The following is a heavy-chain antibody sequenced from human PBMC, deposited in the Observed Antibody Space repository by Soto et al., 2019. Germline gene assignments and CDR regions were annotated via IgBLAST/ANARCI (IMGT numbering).Heavy chain of an antibody. J-gene: IGHJ6*02. CDR2: IDPSDSRT. D-gene: IGHD2-8*01. V-gene: IGHV5-51*01. Sequence: GESLKISCEASGYMFPIYHISWVRQMPGKGLEWVGKIDPSDSRTMYRPSSRARITFSVDKSTSTAYLQWSSLKASDTAMYYCARQGSNGAYYYYGMDVWGQGTTVTVSS. CDR1: GYMFPIYH. CDR3: ARQGSNGAYYYYGMDV.